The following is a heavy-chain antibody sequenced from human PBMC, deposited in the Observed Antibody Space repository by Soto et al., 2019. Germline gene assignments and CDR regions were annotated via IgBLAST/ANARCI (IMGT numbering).Heavy chain of an antibody. V-gene: IGHV1-69*13. J-gene: IGHJ5*02. CDR3: ARDRSDYGDYVWFDP. CDR2: IIPIFGTA. CDR1: GGTFSSYA. Sequence: GASVKVSCKASGGTFSSYAISWVRQAPGQGLEWMGGIIPIFGTANYAQKFQGRVTITADESTSTAYMELSSLRSEDTAVYYCARDRSDYGDYVWFDPWGQGTLVTVSS. D-gene: IGHD4-17*01.